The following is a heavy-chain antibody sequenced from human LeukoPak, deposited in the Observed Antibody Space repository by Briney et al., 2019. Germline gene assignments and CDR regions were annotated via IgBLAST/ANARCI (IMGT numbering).Heavy chain of an antibody. J-gene: IGHJ4*02. CDR2: MNPNTVAT. Sequence: ASVKVSCKASGYTFISHDINGVRQATGQRLKWMGWMNPNTVATGYAQNFQGRVTMTRDTSISTAYMELNSLRSEDTAVYYCARLSETPVYYYSSGYYYLDSWGQGTLVTVSS. CDR1: GYTFISHD. V-gene: IGHV1-8*01. CDR3: ARLSETPVYYYSSGYYYLDS. D-gene: IGHD3-22*01.